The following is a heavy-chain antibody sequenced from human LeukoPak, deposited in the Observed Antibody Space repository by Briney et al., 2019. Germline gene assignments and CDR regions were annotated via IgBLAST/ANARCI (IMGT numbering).Heavy chain of an antibody. V-gene: IGHV3-21*01. CDR1: GFTFSSYS. D-gene: IGHD3-22*01. CDR2: ISSSSSSYI. CDR3: ARDGPYYYDEDY. J-gene: IGHJ4*02. Sequence: GGSLRLSCAASGFTFSSYSMNWVRQAPGKGLEWVSSISSSSSSYIYYADSVKGRFTISRDNAKNSLYLQMNSLRAEDTAVYYCARDGPYYYDEDYWGQGTLVTVSS.